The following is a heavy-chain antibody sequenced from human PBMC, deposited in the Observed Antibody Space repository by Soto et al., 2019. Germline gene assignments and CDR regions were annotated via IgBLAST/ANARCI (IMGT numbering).Heavy chain of an antibody. V-gene: IGHV3-43*01. CDR2: ISWDGGST. Sequence: GGSLRLSCAASGFTFDDYTMHWVRQAPGKGLEWVSLISWDGGSTYYADSVKGRFTISRDNSKNSLYLQMNSLRTEDTALYYCAKEGRYCSGGSCYSYGMDVWGQGTTVTVSS. D-gene: IGHD2-15*01. J-gene: IGHJ6*02. CDR3: AKEGRYCSGGSCYSYGMDV. CDR1: GFTFDDYT.